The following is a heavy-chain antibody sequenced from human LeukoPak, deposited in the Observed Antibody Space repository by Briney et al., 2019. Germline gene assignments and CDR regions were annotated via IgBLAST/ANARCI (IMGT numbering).Heavy chain of an antibody. V-gene: IGHV3-33*01. D-gene: IGHD6-13*01. CDR1: GFTFSSYG. CDR3: ARGSSSWYGSFDY. Sequence: GRSLRLSCAASGFTFSSYGMHWVRQAPGKGLEWVAVIWYDGSNKYYADSVKGRFTISRDNSKNTLYLQMNSLRAEDTAVYYCARGSSSWYGSFDYWGQGTLVTVSS. J-gene: IGHJ4*02. CDR2: IWYDGSNK.